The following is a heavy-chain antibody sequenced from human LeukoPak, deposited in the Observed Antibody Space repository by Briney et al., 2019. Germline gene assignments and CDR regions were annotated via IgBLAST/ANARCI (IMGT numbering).Heavy chain of an antibody. Sequence: KPSETLSLTCTVSGGSISSYYWSWIRQPPGKGLEWIGYIYYSGSTNYNPSLKSRVTISVDTSKNQFSLKVRSVTAADTAVYYCARVEYSYGYGYWGQGTLVTVSS. CDR2: IYYSGST. J-gene: IGHJ4*02. D-gene: IGHD5-18*01. CDR1: GGSISSYY. V-gene: IGHV4-59*12. CDR3: ARVEYSYGYGY.